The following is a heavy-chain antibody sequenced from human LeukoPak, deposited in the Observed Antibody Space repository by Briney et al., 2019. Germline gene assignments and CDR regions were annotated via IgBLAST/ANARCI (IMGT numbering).Heavy chain of an antibody. V-gene: IGHV4-59*08. CDR3: ARHDPGWFDT. J-gene: IGHJ5*02. Sequence: KPSETLSLTCTVSGGSINFYYWSWIRQPAGKGLGWIGYIHYSGSTNYTPSLKSRVTISVDTSKAHFSLKLRSATAADTAVYYCARHDPGWFDTWGQGTLVTVSS. D-gene: IGHD7-27*01. CDR2: IHYSGST. CDR1: GGSINFYY.